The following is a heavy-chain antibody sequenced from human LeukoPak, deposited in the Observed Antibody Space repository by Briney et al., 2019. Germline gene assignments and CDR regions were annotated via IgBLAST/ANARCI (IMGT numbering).Heavy chain of an antibody. D-gene: IGHD3-22*01. J-gene: IGHJ4*02. CDR2: IYHSGST. CDR3: ARDNYYDSSGTFSDY. V-gene: IGHV4-30-2*01. Sequence: SETLSLTCTVSGGSISSGGYYWSWIRQPPGKGLEWIGYIYHSGSTYYNPSLKSRVTISVDRSKNQFSLKLSSVTAADTAVYYCARDNYYDSSGTFSDYWGQGTLVTVSS. CDR1: GGSISSGGYY.